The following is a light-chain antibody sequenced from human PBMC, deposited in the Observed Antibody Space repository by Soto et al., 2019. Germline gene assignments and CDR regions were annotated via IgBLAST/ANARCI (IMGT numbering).Light chain of an antibody. CDR3: QHYNILPLT. Sequence: EIVMTQSPATLSVSLGERATLSCRASQSVSNKLAWYQQKPGQAPRLLIFGASARATGIPARFSGSGSGTAFTLTITSLQSEDFAIYYCQHYNILPLTFGGGTKVEIK. CDR2: GAS. J-gene: IGKJ4*01. CDR1: QSVSNK. V-gene: IGKV3-15*01.